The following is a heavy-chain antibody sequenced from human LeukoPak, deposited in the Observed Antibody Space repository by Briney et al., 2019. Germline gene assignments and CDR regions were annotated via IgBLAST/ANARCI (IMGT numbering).Heavy chain of an antibody. CDR3: ARQYGSGSYLMDV. Sequence: GESLQISCKGSGYSFTSYWIGWVRPMPGKGLEWMGIIYPGDSDTRYSPSFQGQVTISADKSISTAYLQWSSLKASDTAMYYCARQYGSGSYLMDVWGKGTTVTVSS. CDR2: IYPGDSDT. J-gene: IGHJ6*03. D-gene: IGHD3-10*01. V-gene: IGHV5-51*01. CDR1: GYSFTSYW.